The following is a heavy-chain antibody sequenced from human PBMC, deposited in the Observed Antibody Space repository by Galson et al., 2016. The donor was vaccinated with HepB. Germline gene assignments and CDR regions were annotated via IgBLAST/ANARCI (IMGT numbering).Heavy chain of an antibody. D-gene: IGHD3-16*01. Sequence: SETLSLTCAVSGSSIISTNWWTWVRQPPQRGLEWIGEVYHKGETSYNPSLKSRVTISVDTSKTQFSLNLDSVTAADTAIYYCALQLGGNNWCDSWGPGTLVAVSS. CDR2: VYHKGET. J-gene: IGHJ5*01. CDR3: ALQLGGNNWCDS. CDR1: GSSIISTNW. V-gene: IGHV4-4*02.